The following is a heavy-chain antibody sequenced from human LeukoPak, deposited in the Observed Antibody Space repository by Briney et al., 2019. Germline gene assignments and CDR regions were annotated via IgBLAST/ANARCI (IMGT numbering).Heavy chain of an antibody. CDR3: ATNRYSSSSFYYMDV. Sequence: PSETLSLTCTVSGYSISSSNWWGWIRQPPGKGLEWIGYIYYSGSTNYNPSLKSRVTMSVDTSKNQFSLKLSSVTALDTAVYYCATNRYSSSSFYYMDVWGKGTTVTVSS. D-gene: IGHD6-6*01. V-gene: IGHV4-28*06. J-gene: IGHJ6*03. CDR2: IYYSGST. CDR1: GYSISSSNW.